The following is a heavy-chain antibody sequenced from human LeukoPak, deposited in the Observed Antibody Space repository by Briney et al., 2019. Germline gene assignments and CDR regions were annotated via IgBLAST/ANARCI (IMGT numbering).Heavy chain of an antibody. Sequence: PSQTLSLTCTVSGGPISSGGYYWSWIRQHPGKGLEWIGYIYYSGSTYYNPSLKSRVTISLDTSKNQFSLKLSSVTAADTAVYYCARGPEDSHYYDSSGYYFGWGQGTLVTVSS. V-gene: IGHV4-31*03. CDR2: IYYSGST. CDR3: ARGPEDSHYYDSSGYYFG. J-gene: IGHJ4*02. D-gene: IGHD3-22*01. CDR1: GGPISSGGYY.